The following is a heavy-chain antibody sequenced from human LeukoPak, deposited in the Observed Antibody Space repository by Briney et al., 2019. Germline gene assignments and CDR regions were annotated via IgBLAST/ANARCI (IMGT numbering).Heavy chain of an antibody. CDR3: ARSSTYDFWSGLDAFDI. D-gene: IGHD3-3*01. CDR1: GVTISTYY. J-gene: IGHJ3*02. V-gene: IGHV4-59*08. Sequence: PSETLSLTCNVSGVTISTYYWTWIRQPPGKGLEWIGYIYYNGATKYNPSLKSRVTISVDMSKNQFSLNLRSVTAADTAVYFCARSSTYDFWSGLDAFDIWGQGTKATVSS. CDR2: IYYNGAT.